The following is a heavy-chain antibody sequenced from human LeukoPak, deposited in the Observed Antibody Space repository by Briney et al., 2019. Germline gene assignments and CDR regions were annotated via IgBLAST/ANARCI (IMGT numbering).Heavy chain of an antibody. J-gene: IGHJ3*02. CDR1: GXSISGDH. V-gene: IGHV4-59*08. CDR3: ARRNDFGI. CDR2: VYSSGNT. Sequence: SEALSLTCTVSGXSISGDHWNWIRQPPGKGLEWIGYVYSSGNTNYNPSLKSRVTISIDTSKNQFSLKLSSVTAADTAVYYCARRNDFGIWGQGTMVTVSS.